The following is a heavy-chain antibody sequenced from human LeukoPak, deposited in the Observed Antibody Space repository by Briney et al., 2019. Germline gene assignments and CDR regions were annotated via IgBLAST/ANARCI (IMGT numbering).Heavy chain of an antibody. Sequence: SETLSLTCIVSGGSISSTSYYWGWIRQPPGKGLEWIGSIYYSGSTYYNPSLKSRVSISVDSSKKQLSLKLSSVAAADTAVYYCAEGERGIDSFDYWGQGTLVTVSS. J-gene: IGHJ4*02. CDR3: AEGERGIDSFDY. CDR1: GGSISSTSYY. CDR2: IYYSGST. V-gene: IGHV4-39*01. D-gene: IGHD3-10*01.